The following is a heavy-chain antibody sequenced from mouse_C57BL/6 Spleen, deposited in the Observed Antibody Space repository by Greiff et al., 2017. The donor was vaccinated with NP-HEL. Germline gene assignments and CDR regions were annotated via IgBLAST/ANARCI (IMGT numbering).Heavy chain of an antibody. CDR1: GYTFTSYW. D-gene: IGHD1-1*01. V-gene: IGHV1-64*01. J-gene: IGHJ4*01. CDR2: IHPNSGST. Sequence: QVQLQQPGAELVKPGASVKLSCKASGYTFTSYWMHWVKQRPGQGLEWIGMIHPNSGSTNYNEKFKSKATLTVDKSSSTAYMQLSSLTSEDSAVYYCARGGITTDAMDYWGQGTSVTVSS. CDR3: ARGGITTDAMDY.